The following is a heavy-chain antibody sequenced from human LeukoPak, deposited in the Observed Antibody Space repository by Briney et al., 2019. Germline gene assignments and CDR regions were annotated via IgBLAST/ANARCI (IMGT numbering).Heavy chain of an antibody. J-gene: IGHJ4*02. CDR2: IWYDGSNK. CDR3: ARDSAGRVISPPFDY. V-gene: IGHV3-33*01. Sequence: PGGSLRLSCAASGFNFSTHGMHWVRQAPGKGLEWVAVIWYDGSNKYYADSVKGRFSISRDNSKNTLYLQMHSLRAEDTAVYYCARDSAGRVISPPFDYWGQGTLVTVSS. CDR1: GFNFSTHG. D-gene: IGHD6-25*01.